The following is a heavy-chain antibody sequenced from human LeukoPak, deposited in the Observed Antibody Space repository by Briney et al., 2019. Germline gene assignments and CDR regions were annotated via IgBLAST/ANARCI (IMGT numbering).Heavy chain of an antibody. Sequence: GGSLRLSCAASGFTFSTYWMTWVRQAPGKGLEWVASIKQDGGEKYYVDSVKGRFTISRDNAKNSLYLQMNSLRAEDTAVYYCARLDPLFYGSGIDYWGQGTLVTVSS. J-gene: IGHJ4*02. CDR2: IKQDGGEK. CDR1: GFTFSTYW. V-gene: IGHV3-7*01. CDR3: ARLDPLFYGSGIDY. D-gene: IGHD3-10*01.